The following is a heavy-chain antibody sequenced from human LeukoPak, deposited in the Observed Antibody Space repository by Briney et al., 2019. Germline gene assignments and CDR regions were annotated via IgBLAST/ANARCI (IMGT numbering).Heavy chain of an antibody. CDR3: ASVRGVTHFDY. J-gene: IGHJ4*02. Sequence: SETLSLTCTVSGGSISSSSYYWGWIRQPPGKGLVWIGSIYYSGSTYYNPSLKSRVTISVDTSKNQFSLKLSSVTAADTAVYYCASVRGVTHFDYGGQGTLVTVSS. CDR2: IYYSGST. CDR1: GGSISSSSYY. D-gene: IGHD3-10*02. V-gene: IGHV4-39*01.